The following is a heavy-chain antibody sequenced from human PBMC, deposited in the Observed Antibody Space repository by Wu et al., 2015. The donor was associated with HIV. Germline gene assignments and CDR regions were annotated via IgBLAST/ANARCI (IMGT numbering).Heavy chain of an antibody. Sequence: QVQLVQSGAEVKRSGASVKVSCKASGYSFTNFDINWVRQATGQGLEWVGWMNPNTGNRGYAQKFQGRVTFTKNTSISTAYMDLSGLTSADTAVYFCARGYLVSRETRDYYMDVWGKGTTVSVFS. CDR3: ARGYLVSRETRDYYMDV. CDR2: MNPNTGNR. V-gene: IGHV1-8*03. CDR1: GYSFTNFD. D-gene: IGHD1-14*01. J-gene: IGHJ6*03.